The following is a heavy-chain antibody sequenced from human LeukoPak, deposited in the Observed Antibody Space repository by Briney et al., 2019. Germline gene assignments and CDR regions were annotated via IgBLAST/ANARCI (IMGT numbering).Heavy chain of an antibody. CDR1: GFTFSNAW. V-gene: IGHV3-15*01. Sequence: PGGSLRLSCAASGFTFSNAWMSWVRQAPGKGLEWIGRIKSNTDGGTPDFAAPVKGKFTISRDDSKNTLYLQMNSLKTEDTAVYYCTTESGYSGLVPHWGQGTLVTVSS. J-gene: IGHJ4*02. CDR2: IKSNTDGGTP. CDR3: TTESGYSGLVPH. D-gene: IGHD5-12*01.